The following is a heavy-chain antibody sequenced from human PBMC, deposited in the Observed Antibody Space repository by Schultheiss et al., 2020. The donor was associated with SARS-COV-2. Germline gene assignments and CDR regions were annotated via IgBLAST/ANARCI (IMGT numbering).Heavy chain of an antibody. CDR2: INHSGST. V-gene: IGHV4-34*01. CDR3: ARAPGIAVADYYYYYGMDV. CDR1: GGSFSGYY. Sequence: SETLSLTCAVYGGSFSGYYWSWIRQPPGKGLEWIGEINHSGSTNYNPSLKSRVTISVDTSKNQFSLQLNSVTPEDTAVYYCARAPGIAVADYYYYYGMDVWGQGTTVTVSS. D-gene: IGHD6-19*01. J-gene: IGHJ6*02.